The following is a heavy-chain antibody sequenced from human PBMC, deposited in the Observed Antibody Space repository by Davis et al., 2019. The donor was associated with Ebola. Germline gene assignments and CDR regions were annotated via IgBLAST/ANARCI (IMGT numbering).Heavy chain of an antibody. CDR2: IYTTGNT. J-gene: IGHJ4*02. V-gene: IGHV4-4*07. CDR1: GGSISSYY. D-gene: IGHD5/OR15-5a*01. Sequence: PSETLSLTCTVSGGSISSYYWSWIRQPPGKGLEWIGRIYTTGNTKYNPSLKRRVTMSEDMSKNQFSLKVTSVTAADTAVYYCARVAIVSAGAFDYWGQGVLVTVSS. CDR3: ARVAIVSAGAFDY.